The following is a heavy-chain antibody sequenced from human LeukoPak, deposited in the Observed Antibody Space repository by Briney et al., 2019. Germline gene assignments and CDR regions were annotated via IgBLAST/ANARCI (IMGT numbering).Heavy chain of an antibody. CDR2: IHYSGST. V-gene: IGHV4-59*08. Sequence: PSETLSLTCTVSGGSISRYYWSWIRQSPGKGLEWIGYIHYSGSTNYNPSLKSRVTISVDRSKNELSLKLSSATAADTAVYYCARHGIAERPEEFVYWGQGTLVTVSS. D-gene: IGHD6-6*01. CDR3: ARHGIAERPEEFVY. J-gene: IGHJ4*02. CDR1: GGSISRYY.